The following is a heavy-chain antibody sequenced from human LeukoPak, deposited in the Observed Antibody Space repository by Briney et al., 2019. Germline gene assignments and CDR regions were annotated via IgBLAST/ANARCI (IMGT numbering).Heavy chain of an antibody. J-gene: IGHJ4*02. CDR2: IYHGGTT. CDR1: GYSITSSSW. V-gene: IGHV4-28*01. Sequence: SETLSLTCAVFGYSITSSSWWGWIRQPPGKGLEWIGYIYHGGTTYYNPSLQSRVTMSVDTSKNQFSLKLSSVTAVDTAVYYCARKENVYYYFDYWGQGTLVTVSS. D-gene: IGHD3-10*01. CDR3: ARKENVYYYFDY.